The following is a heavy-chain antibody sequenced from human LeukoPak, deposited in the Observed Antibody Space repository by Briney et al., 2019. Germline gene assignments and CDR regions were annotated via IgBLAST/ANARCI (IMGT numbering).Heavy chain of an antibody. CDR3: AKEPLASSGYSFQKPPSY. J-gene: IGHJ4*02. CDR2: ISGSGGST. D-gene: IGHD3-22*01. Sequence: GGSLRLSCAASGFTFSSYGMSWVRQAPGKGPEWVSGISGSGGSTYYADSVKGRFTISRDNSKNTLYLQMNSLRAEDTAVYYCAKEPLASSGYSFQKPPSYWGQGTLVTVPS. CDR1: GFTFSSYG. V-gene: IGHV3-23*01.